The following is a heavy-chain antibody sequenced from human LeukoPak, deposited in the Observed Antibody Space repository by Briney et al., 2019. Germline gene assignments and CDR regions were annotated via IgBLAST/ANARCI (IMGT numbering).Heavy chain of an antibody. V-gene: IGHV3-21*01. Sequence: PGGSLRLSCAASGITFSSYAMSWVRQAPGKGLEWVSSISSSSSYIYYADSVKGRFTISRDNAKNSLYLQMNSLRAEDTAVYYCARDKIVGATHFDSWGQGTLVTVSS. D-gene: IGHD1-26*01. CDR3: ARDKIVGATHFDS. CDR2: ISSSSSYI. J-gene: IGHJ4*02. CDR1: GITFSSYA.